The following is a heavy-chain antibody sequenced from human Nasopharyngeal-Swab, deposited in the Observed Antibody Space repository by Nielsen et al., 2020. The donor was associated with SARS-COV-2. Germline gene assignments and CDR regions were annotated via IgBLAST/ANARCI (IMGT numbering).Heavy chain of an antibody. CDR2: LSYSGAT. Sequence: SDTLSPTCTVSGGSIDTYYWNWIRQPPGKELEWIGYLSYSGATKYNPPLEGRVTISLDTSKNQFFLRLSAVTAADTAGYFCARKYGSGGYIGFDPWGQGTLVTVSS. CDR1: GGSIDTYY. D-gene: IGHD3-10*01. J-gene: IGHJ5*02. V-gene: IGHV4-59*01. CDR3: ARKYGSGGYIGFDP.